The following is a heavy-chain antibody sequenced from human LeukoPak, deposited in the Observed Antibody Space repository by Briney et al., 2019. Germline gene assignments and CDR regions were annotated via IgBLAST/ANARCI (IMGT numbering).Heavy chain of an antibody. D-gene: IGHD3-9*01. CDR1: AFTFSSYV. J-gene: IGHJ6*02. Sequence: GWSLTLSCPASAFTFSSYVMHWVRQAPGKGLAWAAVISYDGSNKYYADSVKGRFTISRDNSKNTLYLQMNSLRAEYTAVYYCSKDGHHYDILTGYAGDGMDVCGQGATVTVSS. CDR3: SKDGHHYDILTGYAGDGMDV. CDR2: ISYDGSNK. V-gene: IGHV3-30*18.